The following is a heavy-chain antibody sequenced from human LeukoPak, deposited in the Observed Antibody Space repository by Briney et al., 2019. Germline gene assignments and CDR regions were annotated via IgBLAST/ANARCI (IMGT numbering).Heavy chain of an antibody. V-gene: IGHV4-59*08. D-gene: IGHD3-3*01. Sequence: PSETLSLTCTVSGGSIRSFYWSWIRQPPGKGLEWIGYIFYSGSTNYNPSLKSRVTISVDTSKNQFSLNLSSVTAADTAVYYCARHGSGYYFFDYWGQGTLVTVSS. CDR2: IFYSGST. CDR1: GGSIRSFY. J-gene: IGHJ4*02. CDR3: ARHGSGYYFFDY.